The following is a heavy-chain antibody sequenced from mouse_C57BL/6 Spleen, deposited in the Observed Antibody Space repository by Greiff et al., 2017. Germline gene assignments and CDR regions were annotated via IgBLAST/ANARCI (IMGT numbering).Heavy chain of an antibody. V-gene: IGHV10-1*01. CDR1: GFSFNTYA. D-gene: IGHD2-5*01. J-gene: IGHJ4*01. CDR2: IRSKSNNYAT. CDR3: VRRSNYAAMDY. Sequence: EVQVVESGGGLVQPKGSLKLSCAASGFSFNTYAMNWVRQAPGKGLEWVARIRSKSNNYATYYADSVKDRFTISRDDSESMLYLQMRNLKTEDTDMYYCVRRSNYAAMDYRGQETSDTVSS.